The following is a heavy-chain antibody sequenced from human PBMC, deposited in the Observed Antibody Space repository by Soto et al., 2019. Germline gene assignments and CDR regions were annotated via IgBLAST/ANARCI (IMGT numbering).Heavy chain of an antibody. V-gene: IGHV1-3*01. J-gene: IGHJ5*02. CDR2: INAGNGNT. CDR3: ASRPVYYGSWFDP. CDR1: GYTFTNNL. D-gene: IGHD4-17*01. Sequence: GASVKVSCKASGYTFTNNLMHWVRQAPGQRPEWLGWINAGNGNTKYSQKFQGRVTITRDTSASTAYMELSSLRSEDTAVYYCASRPVYYGSWFDPWGQGTLVTVSS.